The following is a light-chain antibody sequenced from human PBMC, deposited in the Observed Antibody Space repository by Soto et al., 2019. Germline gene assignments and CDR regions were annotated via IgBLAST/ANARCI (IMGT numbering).Light chain of an antibody. CDR2: GAS. J-gene: IGKJ4*01. Sequence: EIVMTQSPATLSVSPGERATLSCRASQSVSSNLAWYQQKPGQAPRLLIFGASTRATGIPARFSGSGSETEFTLTISSLQSEDFAVYYCQQYSVWPLTFGGGTKVDI. CDR3: QQYSVWPLT. CDR1: QSVSSN. V-gene: IGKV3D-15*01.